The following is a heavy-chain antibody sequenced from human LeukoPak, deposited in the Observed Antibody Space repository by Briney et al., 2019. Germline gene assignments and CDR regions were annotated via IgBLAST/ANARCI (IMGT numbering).Heavy chain of an antibody. CDR1: GFTFSSYA. Sequence: GGSLRLSCAASGFTFSSYAMSWVRQAPGKGLEWVSGISGSGDTTHYADSVKGRFTISRDNSKDTVYLQMNSLRAEDTAVYYCAKGIAVAGNSQYFDYWGQGTLVIVSS. CDR3: AKGIAVAGNSQYFDY. J-gene: IGHJ4*02. D-gene: IGHD6-19*01. CDR2: ISGSGDTT. V-gene: IGHV3-23*01.